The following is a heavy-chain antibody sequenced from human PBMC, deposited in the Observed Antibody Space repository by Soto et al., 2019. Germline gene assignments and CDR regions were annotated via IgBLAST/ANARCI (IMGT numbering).Heavy chain of an antibody. CDR2: ISADGLGT. V-gene: IGHV3-23*01. Sequence: EEQLLESGGRLAQPGGSLRLSCAASGFIFNNYAMTWVRQAPGKGLEWVSSISADGLGTYLADSVKGRFTISRDDSKKTLYLHMNSLRAEDTAVYFCAKVSGVRGVIDYGWFESWGQGTLVTVSS. D-gene: IGHD3-10*01. CDR3: AKVSGVRGVIDYGWFES. CDR1: GFIFNNYA. J-gene: IGHJ5*01.